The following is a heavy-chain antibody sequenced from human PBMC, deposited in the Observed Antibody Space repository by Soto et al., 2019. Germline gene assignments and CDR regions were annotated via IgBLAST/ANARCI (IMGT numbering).Heavy chain of an antibody. J-gene: IGHJ4*02. CDR1: GFTFSSYA. CDR2: ISGSGGST. V-gene: IGHV3-23*01. CDR3: AKDRPPSYFGVVIIPYYFDY. D-gene: IGHD3-3*01. Sequence: EVQLLESGGGLVQPGGSLRLSCAASGFTFSSYAMSWVRQAPGKGLEWVSAISGSGGSTYYADSVKGRFTISRDNSKNTLYLQMNSLRAEDTAVYYCAKDRPPSYFGVVIIPYYFDYWGQGTLVTVSS.